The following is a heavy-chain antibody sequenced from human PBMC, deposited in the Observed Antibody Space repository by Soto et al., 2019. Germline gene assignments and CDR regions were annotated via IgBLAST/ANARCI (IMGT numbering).Heavy chain of an antibody. CDR1: GFTFSSYW. D-gene: IGHD6-13*01. CDR3: AMSALYSSSWYDPFDY. CDR2: ISGSGGGT. J-gene: IGHJ4*02. V-gene: IGHV3-23*01. Sequence: GGSLRLSCAASGFTFSSYWMSWVRRAPGKGLEWVSAISGSGGGTYYADSVKGRFTISRDNSKNTLYLQMNSLRAEDTAVYYCAMSALYSSSWYDPFDYWGQGTLVTVSS.